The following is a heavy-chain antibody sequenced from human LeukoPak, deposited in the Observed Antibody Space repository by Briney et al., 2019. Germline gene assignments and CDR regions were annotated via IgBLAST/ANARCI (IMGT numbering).Heavy chain of an antibody. V-gene: IGHV1-8*01. CDR1: GYTFTSYD. J-gene: IGHJ5*02. Sequence: ASVNVSCKASGYTFTSYDINWVRQATGQGLEWMGWMNPNSGNTGYAQKFQGRVTMTRNTSISTAYMELSSLRSEDTAVYYCARGGSSWYGNWFDPWGQGTWSPSPQ. D-gene: IGHD6-13*01. CDR2: MNPNSGNT. CDR3: ARGGSSWYGNWFDP.